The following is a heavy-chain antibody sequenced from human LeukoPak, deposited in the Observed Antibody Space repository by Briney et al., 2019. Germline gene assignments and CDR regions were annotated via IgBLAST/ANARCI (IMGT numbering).Heavy chain of an antibody. CDR2: IYYSGST. CDR1: GGSISSSSYY. V-gene: IGHV4-39*01. Sequence: SETLSLTCTVSGGSISSSSYYWGWIRQPPGKGLEWIGGIYYSGSTYYNPSLKSRVTISVDTSKNQFSLKLSSVTAADTAVYYCAATDRCSGGSCYSLGFWFDPWGQGTLVTVSS. J-gene: IGHJ5*02. D-gene: IGHD2-15*01. CDR3: AATDRCSGGSCYSLGFWFDP.